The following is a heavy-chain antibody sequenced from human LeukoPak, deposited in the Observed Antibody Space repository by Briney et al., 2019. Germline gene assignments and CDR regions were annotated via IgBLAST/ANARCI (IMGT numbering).Heavy chain of an antibody. V-gene: IGHV4-59*13. J-gene: IGHJ3*01. CDR1: GGSISSYY. Sequence: PSETLSPTCPVSGGSISSYYWTWIRQPPGKGLEWIGDIYITGSTNYNPYLKRRVTISVDTSKNQFFLRLSSVTAADTAVYYCARVRIGETSYDASDVWGLGTMVTVSS. CDR3: ARVRIGETSYDASDV. CDR2: IYITGST. D-gene: IGHD1-26*01.